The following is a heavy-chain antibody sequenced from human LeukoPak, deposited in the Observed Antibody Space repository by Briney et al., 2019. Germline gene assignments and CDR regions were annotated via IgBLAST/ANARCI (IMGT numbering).Heavy chain of an antibody. Sequence: GRSLRLSCAASGFTFDDYAMHWVRQAPGKGLEWVSGISWNSGSIGYADSVKGRFTIFRDNAKNSLYLQMNSLRAEDTALYYCAKDMSGYSYGPFDYWGQGTLVTVSS. CDR2: ISWNSGSI. CDR1: GFTFDDYA. D-gene: IGHD5-18*01. J-gene: IGHJ4*02. CDR3: AKDMSGYSYGPFDY. V-gene: IGHV3-9*01.